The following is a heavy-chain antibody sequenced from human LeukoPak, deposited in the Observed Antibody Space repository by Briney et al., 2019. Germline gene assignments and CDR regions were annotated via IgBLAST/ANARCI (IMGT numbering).Heavy chain of an antibody. J-gene: IGHJ6*04. V-gene: IGHV1-24*01. CDR1: GYTLTELS. D-gene: IGHD3-3*01. CDR3: AGIPVFGVVLHQEPV. CDR2: FDPEDGET. Sequence: ASVKVSCKVSGYTLTELSMHWVRQAPGKGLEWMGGFDPEDGETFYAQKFQGRVTMTKDTSTDTAYMELSSLRSEDTAVYFCAGIPVFGVVLHQEPVWGKGTTVTVSS.